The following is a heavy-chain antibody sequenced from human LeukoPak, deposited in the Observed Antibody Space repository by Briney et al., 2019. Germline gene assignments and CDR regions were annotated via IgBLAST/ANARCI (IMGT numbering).Heavy chain of an antibody. J-gene: IGHJ4*02. CDR2: IKQDSSKK. CDR1: GFPFSSYW. V-gene: IGHV3-7*04. D-gene: IGHD5-24*01. CDR3: TRVGYIDEGIDY. Sequence: GGSLRLSCVASGFPFSSYWMTWVRQAPGKGLEWVANIKQDSSKKSYVDSVKGRFTISRDNAKNSLYLQMNSLRAEDTAIYYCTRVGYIDEGIDYWGQGTLVTVSS.